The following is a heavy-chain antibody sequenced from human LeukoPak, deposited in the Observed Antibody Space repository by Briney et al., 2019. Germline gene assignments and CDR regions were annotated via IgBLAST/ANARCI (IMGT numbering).Heavy chain of an antibody. CDR2: IYWNDDK. J-gene: IGHJ5*02. Sequence: ESGPTLVKPTQTLSLTCTFSGFSLRTSRVEVGWIRQPPGKALEWLAHIYWNDDKRYSPSLKSRLTVTKHTSKNQVVLTMTNKDPVDTATYYCAHSSGWYGENWFDPWGQGTLVTVSS. V-gene: IGHV2-5*01. D-gene: IGHD6-19*01. CDR1: GFSLRTSRVE. CDR3: AHSSGWYGENWFDP.